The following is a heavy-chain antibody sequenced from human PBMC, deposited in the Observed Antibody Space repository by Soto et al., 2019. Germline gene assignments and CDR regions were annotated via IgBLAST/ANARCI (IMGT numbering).Heavy chain of an antibody. Sequence: QVQLVQSGAEVKKPGASVKVSCKASGYTFTHYAMHWVRQAPGQRLEWMGWINAANGNTKYSQKFQGRVTITRDTSASTAYMEMSSLRSEDTAVYSCGLRVVVPTAIYDWGQGTLVTAAS. J-gene: IGHJ4*02. D-gene: IGHD2-2*02. CDR1: GYTFTHYA. CDR3: GLRVVVPTAIYD. V-gene: IGHV1-3*01. CDR2: INAANGNT.